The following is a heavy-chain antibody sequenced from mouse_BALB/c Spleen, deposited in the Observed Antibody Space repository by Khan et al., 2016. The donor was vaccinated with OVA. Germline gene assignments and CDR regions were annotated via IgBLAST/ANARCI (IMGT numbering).Heavy chain of an antibody. CDR1: GFSLTDYG. D-gene: IGHD2-10*01. J-gene: IGHJ4*01. Sequence: VQLQESGPSLVAPSQSLSITCTVSGFSLTDYGVSWIRQPPGKGLEWLGLIWGGGTTYYNSALKSRLSISKDNSKSQVFLKMNSLQTDDTAMYYCAKPYYAHYYAMDYWGQGTSVTVSS. CDR2: IWGGGTT. V-gene: IGHV2-6-5*01. CDR3: AKPYYAHYYAMDY.